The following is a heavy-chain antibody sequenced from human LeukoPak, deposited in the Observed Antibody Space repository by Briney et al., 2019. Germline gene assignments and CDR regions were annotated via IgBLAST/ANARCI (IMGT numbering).Heavy chain of an antibody. V-gene: IGHV3-23*01. CDR1: GFTFSSYG. Sequence: GGSLRLSCAASGFTFSSYGIHWVRQAPGKGLEWVPVISKNGDTTYYADSVKGRFTISRDNSKNTLYLQMNSLRAEDTALYFCATRQFCSGGTCYGLSFWGQGTMVTISS. CDR2: ISKNGDTT. D-gene: IGHD2-15*01. CDR3: ATRQFCSGGTCYGLSF. J-gene: IGHJ3*01.